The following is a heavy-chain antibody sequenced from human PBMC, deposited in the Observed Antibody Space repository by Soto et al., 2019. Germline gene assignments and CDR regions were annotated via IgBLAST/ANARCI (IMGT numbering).Heavy chain of an antibody. J-gene: IGHJ4*02. CDR1: GGSITSGNW. D-gene: IGHD6-25*01. CDR3: ARYIAASGTYYFDY. V-gene: IGHV4-4*02. CDR2: IHHSGSA. Sequence: QVQLQESGPGLVKPSGTLSLTCAVSGGSITSGNWWSWVRQPPGKGLEFIGEIHHSGSANYNPSLKSRVTMSVAKSKNHFSLNLGSLSAADTAVYYCARYIAASGTYYFDYWGLGTVVTVSS.